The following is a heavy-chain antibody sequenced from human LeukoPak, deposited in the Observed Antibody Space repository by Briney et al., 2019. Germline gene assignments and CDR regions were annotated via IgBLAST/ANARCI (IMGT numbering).Heavy chain of an antibody. CDR2: ISGSGGST. V-gene: IGHV3-23*01. CDR3: ARDNRSYNWNEESWFDP. CDR1: GFTFSSYA. D-gene: IGHD1-1*01. J-gene: IGHJ5*02. Sequence: GGSLRLSCAASGFTFSSYAMSWVRQAPGKGLEWVSAISGSGGSTYYADSVKGRFTISRDNSKNTLYLQMNSLRAEDTAVYYCARDNRSYNWNEESWFDPWGQGTLVTVSS.